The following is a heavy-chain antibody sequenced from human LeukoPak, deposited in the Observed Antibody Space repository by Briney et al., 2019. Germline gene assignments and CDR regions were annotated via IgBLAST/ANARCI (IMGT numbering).Heavy chain of an antibody. CDR3: ARGVVTTSGYLDF. CDR1: GYTFTSYD. CDR2: VNPSGGSI. D-gene: IGHD2-21*02. V-gene: IGHV1-46*01. J-gene: IGHJ4*02. Sequence: ASVKVSCKASGYTFTSYDINWVRQAPGQGLEWMGIVNPSGGSIKYAQTFQGRVTMTRDPSTNTVYMDMSSLRSDDTAVYYCARGVVTTSGYLDFWGQGTLITVSS.